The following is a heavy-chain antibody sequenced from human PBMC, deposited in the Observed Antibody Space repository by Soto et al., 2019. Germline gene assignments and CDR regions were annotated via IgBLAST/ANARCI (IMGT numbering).Heavy chain of an antibody. V-gene: IGHV4-30-4*01. CDR1: GASIRSTDYY. CDR2: VYYTGST. D-gene: IGHD2-21*02. Sequence: SETLSLTCTVSGASIRSTDYYWSWIRQAPGKGLEWIGYVYYTGSTYYNPSLMSRLTISVDTSKNQFSLKLTSVTAAETAVYYCVRTAREGAVAPHWFDRWGQGTQVTVFS. CDR3: VRTAREGAVAPHWFDR. J-gene: IGHJ5*02.